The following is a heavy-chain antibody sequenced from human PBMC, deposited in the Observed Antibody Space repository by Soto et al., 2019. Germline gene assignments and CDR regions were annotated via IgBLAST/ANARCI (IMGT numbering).Heavy chain of an antibody. CDR2: IYHSGST. D-gene: IGHD1-26*01. CDR1: GGSISRGGYS. V-gene: IGHV4-30-2*01. Sequence: PSETLSLTCAVSGGSISRGGYSWSWIRQPPGKGLEWIGYIYHSGSTYYNPSLKSRVTISVDRSISTAYLQWSSLKASDTAMYYCARGTYSGSYGTYYWGQGTLVTVSS. CDR3: ARGTYSGSYGTYY. J-gene: IGHJ4*02.